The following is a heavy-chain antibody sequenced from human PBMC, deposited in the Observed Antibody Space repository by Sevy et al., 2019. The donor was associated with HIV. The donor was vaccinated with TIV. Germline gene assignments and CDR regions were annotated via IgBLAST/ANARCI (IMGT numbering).Heavy chain of an antibody. CDR2: IYYSGST. J-gene: IGHJ6*03. D-gene: IGHD3-3*01. Sequence: SDTLSLTCTVSGGSISSYYWSWIRQPPGKGLEWIGYIYYSGSTNYNPSLKSRVTISVDTSKNQFSLKLSSVTAADTAVYYCARSVFGTYMDVWGKGTTVTVSS. V-gene: IGHV4-59*01. CDR3: ARSVFGTYMDV. CDR1: GGSISSYY.